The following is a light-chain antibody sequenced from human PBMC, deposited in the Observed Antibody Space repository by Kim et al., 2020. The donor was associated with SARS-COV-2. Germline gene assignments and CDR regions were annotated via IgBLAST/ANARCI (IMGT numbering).Light chain of an antibody. CDR1: SSNVGGYNY. CDR2: DVG. CDR3: SSYTTTTTRV. V-gene: IGLV2-14*03. J-gene: IGLJ3*02. Sequence: QSALTQPASVSGSPGQSITISCTGTSSNVGGYNYVSWYQQHPGKAPKLTIYDVGTRPSGVSDRFSGSKSGNTASLTISGLQTEDEADYYCSSYTTTTTRVFGGGTQLTVL.